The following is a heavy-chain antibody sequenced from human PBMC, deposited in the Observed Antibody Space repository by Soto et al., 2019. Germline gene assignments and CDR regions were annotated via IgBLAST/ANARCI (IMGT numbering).Heavy chain of an antibody. CDR2: INHSGST. J-gene: IGHJ4*02. CDR1: GGSFSGYY. V-gene: IGHV4-34*01. CDR3: AREGLRHYFDY. Sequence: SETLSLTCAVYGGSFSGYYWTWIRQPPGTGLEWIGEINHSGSTNYNPSLKSRVTISVDTSKNQFSLKLTTVTAADTAVYYCAREGLRHYFDYWGQGTLVTVSS.